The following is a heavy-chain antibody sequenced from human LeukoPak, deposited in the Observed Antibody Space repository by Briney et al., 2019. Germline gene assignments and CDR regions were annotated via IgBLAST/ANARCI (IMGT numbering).Heavy chain of an antibody. D-gene: IGHD6-13*01. CDR2: IYPGDSDT. CDR3: VRPLSSSWSYAFDI. Sequence: GESLKISCKGSGHSFTSYWIGWVRQMPGKGLEWMGIIYPGDSDTRYSPSFQGQVTISADKSISTAYLQWSSLKASDTAMYYCVRPLSSSWSYAFDIWGQGTMVTVSS. V-gene: IGHV5-51*01. J-gene: IGHJ3*02. CDR1: GHSFTSYW.